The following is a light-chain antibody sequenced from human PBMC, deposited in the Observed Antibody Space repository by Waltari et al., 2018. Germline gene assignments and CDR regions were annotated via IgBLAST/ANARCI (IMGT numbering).Light chain of an antibody. V-gene: IGLV6-57*03. CDR2: EDN. Sequence: FMLTQPNSASESPGQTLSISCTRSSGSISSNYVQRNTQRPGRAPTTVIYEDNERPSWVPDRFSGSIDSSSNSASLTISGLKTEDEADYYCQSYDTSNHNVVFGGGTKLTVL. J-gene: IGLJ2*01. CDR3: QSYDTSNHNVV. CDR1: SGSISSNY.